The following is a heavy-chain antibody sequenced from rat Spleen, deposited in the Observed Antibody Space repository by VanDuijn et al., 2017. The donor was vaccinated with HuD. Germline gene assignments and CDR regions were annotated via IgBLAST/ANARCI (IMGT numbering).Heavy chain of an antibody. V-gene: IGHV5-29*01. CDR2: ISYDGSNT. CDR3: ARRHYGYTDYFDY. D-gene: IGHD1-9*01. Sequence: EVQLVESDGDLVQPGRSLKLSCSASGFTFSDYYMAWVRQAPTKGLEWVATISYDGSNTHYRDSVKGRFTISRDNAKSTLSLQMDSLRSEDTATYYCARRHYGYTDYFDYWGQGVMVTVSS. J-gene: IGHJ2*01. CDR1: GFTFSDYY.